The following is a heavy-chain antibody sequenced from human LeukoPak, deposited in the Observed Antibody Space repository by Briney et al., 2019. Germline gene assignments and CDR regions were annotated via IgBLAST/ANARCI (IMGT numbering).Heavy chain of an antibody. CDR3: AKDDQWYLDY. CDR2: IRKDGSDK. J-gene: IGHJ4*02. Sequence: GGSLRLSCGASGFTFSTNGIHWLRQAPGKGLEWVAYIRKDGSDKYYAGSVKGRFTISRDNSKNTLYLQMNSLRPEDTALYYCAKDDQWYLDYWGQGTLVTVSS. D-gene: IGHD4-23*01. V-gene: IGHV3-30*02. CDR1: GFTFSTNG.